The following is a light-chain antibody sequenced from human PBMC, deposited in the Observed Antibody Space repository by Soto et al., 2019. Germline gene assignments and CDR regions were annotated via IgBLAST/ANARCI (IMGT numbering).Light chain of an antibody. CDR1: QSVSSN. Sequence: EIVMTQTPATLSVSPGERDTLSCRASQSVSSNLAWYQQKPGQAPRLLMYGASTRATGIPGRFSGSGSGTEFTLTISSLQSEDFAVYYCQQYNDWPPRTFGQGTNVEIK. CDR2: GAS. CDR3: QQYNDWPPRT. V-gene: IGKV3-15*01. J-gene: IGKJ1*01.